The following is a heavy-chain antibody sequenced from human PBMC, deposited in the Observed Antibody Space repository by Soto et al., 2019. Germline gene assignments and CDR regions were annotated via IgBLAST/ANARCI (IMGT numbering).Heavy chain of an antibody. CDR3: ARSIDIVVVPAANWFDP. V-gene: IGHV3-21*01. J-gene: IGHJ5*02. CDR1: GFTFSSYS. CDR2: ISSSSSYI. D-gene: IGHD2-2*01. Sequence: GGSLRLSCAASGFTFSSYSMNWVRQAPGKGLEWVSSISSSSSYIYYADSVKGRFTISRDNAKNSLYLQMNSLRAEDTAVYYCARSIDIVVVPAANWFDPWGQGTLVTVSS.